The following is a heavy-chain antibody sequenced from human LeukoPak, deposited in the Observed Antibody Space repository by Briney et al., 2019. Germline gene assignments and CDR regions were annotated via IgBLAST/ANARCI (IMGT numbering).Heavy chain of an antibody. CDR2: IRSNAYGATT. V-gene: IGHV3-49*04. CDR3: SRADYYGSGSPISLDV. Sequence: GGSLRPSCAASGFTFSDYYMSWVRQAPGKGLEWVSFIRSNAYGATTEYAASVKGRFTISRDDSKSIAYLQMNSLKTEDTAVYYCSRADYYGSGSPISLDVWGKGTTVTVSS. CDR1: GFTFSDYY. J-gene: IGHJ6*04. D-gene: IGHD3-10*01.